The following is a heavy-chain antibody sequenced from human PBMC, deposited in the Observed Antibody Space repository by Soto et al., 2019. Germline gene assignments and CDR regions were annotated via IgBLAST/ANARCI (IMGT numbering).Heavy chain of an antibody. CDR2: INPSGGST. D-gene: IGHD5-12*01. CDR1: GYTFTSYY. J-gene: IGHJ6*02. CDR3: VREGGYSGYDLGDYYYGMDV. V-gene: IGHV1-46*01. Sequence: ASVKVSCKASGYTFTSYYMHWVRQAPGQGLEWMGIINPSGGSTSYAQKFQGRVTMTRDTSTSTVYMELSSLRSEETAVYYCVREGGYSGYDLGDYYYGMDVWGQGTTVTVSS.